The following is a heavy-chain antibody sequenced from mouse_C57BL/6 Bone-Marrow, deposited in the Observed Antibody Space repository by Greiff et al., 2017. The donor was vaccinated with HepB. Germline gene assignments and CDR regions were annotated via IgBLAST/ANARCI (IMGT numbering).Heavy chain of an antibody. CDR3: ARSFAYGNYVGWYFDV. CDR1: GYTFTSYG. CDR2: IYPRSGNT. V-gene: IGHV1-81*01. D-gene: IGHD2-1*01. Sequence: VKLQESGAELARPGASVKLSCKASGYTFTSYGISWVKQRTGQGLEWIGEIYPRSGNTYYNEKFKGKATLTADKSSSTAYMELRSLTSEDSAVYFCARSFAYGNYVGWYFDVWGTGTTVTVSS. J-gene: IGHJ1*03.